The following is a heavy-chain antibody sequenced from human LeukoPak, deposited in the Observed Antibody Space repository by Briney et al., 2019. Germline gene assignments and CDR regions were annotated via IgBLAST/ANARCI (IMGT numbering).Heavy chain of an antibody. V-gene: IGHV4-61*02. CDR1: GVSISYATYQ. D-gene: IGHD6-13*01. CDR3: ARTTEAHSWQTRYYSYYMDV. Sequence: SETLSLTCTVSGVSISYATYQWTWIRQSAGKGLEWIGLISKSGTTNYNPSHKSRVTISIDTTKNQFSLKLTSVTAADTAVYYCARTTEAHSWQTRYYSYYMDVWGKGTTVTVSS. J-gene: IGHJ6*03. CDR2: ISKSGTT.